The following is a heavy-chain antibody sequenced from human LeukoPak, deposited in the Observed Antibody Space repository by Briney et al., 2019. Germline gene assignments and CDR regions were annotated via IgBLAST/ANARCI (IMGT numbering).Heavy chain of an antibody. Sequence: GGSLRLSCAASGFTFSSYWMSWVRQAPGKGLEWVANIKQDGSEKNYVDSVKGRFTISRDNAKNSLDLQMNSLRAEDTAVYYCARAGGYASSWAYWGQGTLVTVSS. J-gene: IGHJ4*02. V-gene: IGHV3-7*01. CDR1: GFTFSSYW. CDR2: IKQDGSEK. CDR3: ARAGGYASSWAY. D-gene: IGHD5-12*01.